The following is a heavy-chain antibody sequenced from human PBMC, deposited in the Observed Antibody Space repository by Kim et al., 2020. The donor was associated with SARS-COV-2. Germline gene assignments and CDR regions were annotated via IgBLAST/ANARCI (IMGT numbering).Heavy chain of an antibody. CDR3: ARNVWFAQLTSGADY. J-gene: IGHJ4*02. CDR1: GGSISSSSYY. D-gene: IGHD3-10*01. V-gene: IGHV4-39*01. CDR2: IYYSGST. Sequence: SETLSLTCTVSGGSISSSSYYWGWIRQPPGKGLEWIGSIYYSGSTYYNPSLKSRVTISVDTSKNQFSLKLSSVTAADTAVYYCARNVWFAQLTSGADYWGQGTLVTVSS.